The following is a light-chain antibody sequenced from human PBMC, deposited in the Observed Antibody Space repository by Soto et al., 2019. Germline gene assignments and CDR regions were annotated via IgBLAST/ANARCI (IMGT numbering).Light chain of an antibody. CDR3: QQSYSTPPT. CDR1: QSTSSY. Sequence: DIQMTQSPSSLSASVGDRVTITCRASQSTSSYLNWYQQKPGKAPKLLIYAASSLQSGVPSRFSGSGSGTDFTLTIISLQPEDFATYYCQQSYSTPPTFGQGTKVEIK. CDR2: AAS. V-gene: IGKV1-39*01. J-gene: IGKJ1*01.